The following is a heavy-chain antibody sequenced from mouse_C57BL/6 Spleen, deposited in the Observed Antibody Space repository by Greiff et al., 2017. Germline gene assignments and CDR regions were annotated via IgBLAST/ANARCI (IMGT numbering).Heavy chain of an antibody. Sequence: EVQVVESGGGLVKPGGSLKLSCAASGFTFSDYGMHWVRQAPEKGLEWVAYISSGSSTIYYADTVKGRFTISRDNAKNTLFLQMTSLRSEDTAMYYCARDDDYDEEYAMDYWGQGTSFTVSS. D-gene: IGHD2-4*01. CDR3: ARDDDYDEEYAMDY. J-gene: IGHJ4*01. V-gene: IGHV5-17*01. CDR1: GFTFSDYG. CDR2: ISSGSSTI.